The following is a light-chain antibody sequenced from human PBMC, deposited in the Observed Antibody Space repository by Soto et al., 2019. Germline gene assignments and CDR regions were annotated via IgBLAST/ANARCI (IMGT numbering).Light chain of an antibody. V-gene: IGLV2-8*01. CDR1: SSDVGNYNY. Sequence: QSALTQPPSASGSPGQSVTISCTGTSSDVGNYNYVSWYQQYPGKAPKLMIYEVNKRPSGVPDRFSGSKSGNTASLTVSGLQAEDEADYYCTSYAAGNNVVFGGGTKLTVL. CDR2: EVN. CDR3: TSYAAGNNVV. J-gene: IGLJ3*02.